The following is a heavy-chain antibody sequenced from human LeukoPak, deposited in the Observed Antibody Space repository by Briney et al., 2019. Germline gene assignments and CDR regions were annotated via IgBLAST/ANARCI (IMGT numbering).Heavy chain of an antibody. CDR1: GGSISSETYY. D-gene: IGHD2-2*01. Sequence: SETLSLTCNVSGGSISSETYYWGWIRQSPGKGLEWIGSVHYTGSSYDNAALQSRLTISVDTSKSQISLRLRSVTAADTAVYYCARHDCSSTNCRCFDYWGQGTLDTVSS. CDR2: VHYTGSS. V-gene: IGHV4-39*01. CDR3: ARHDCSSTNCRCFDY. J-gene: IGHJ4*02.